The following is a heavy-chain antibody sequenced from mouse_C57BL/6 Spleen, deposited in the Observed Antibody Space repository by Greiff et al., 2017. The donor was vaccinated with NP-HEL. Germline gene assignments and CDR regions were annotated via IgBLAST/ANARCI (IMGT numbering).Heavy chain of an antibody. CDR1: GFTFTDYY. D-gene: IGHD4-1*01. Sequence: EVQLQQSGPVLVKPGPSVKISCKASGFTFTDYYMHWVKQSHGKSLEWIGLVYPYNGGTSYNQKFKGKATLTVDTSSSTAYMELNSLASEDAAVYYCAREEANWEGYDFDYWGQGTTLTVSS. CDR2: VYPYNGGT. J-gene: IGHJ2*01. V-gene: IGHV1-36*01. CDR3: AREEANWEGYDFDY.